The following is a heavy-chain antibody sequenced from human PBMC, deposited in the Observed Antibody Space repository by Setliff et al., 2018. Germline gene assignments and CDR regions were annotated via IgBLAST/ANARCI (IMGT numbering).Heavy chain of an antibody. CDR2: ISAYTGNT. CDR3: SRLVRYCTTTTCQRASGAEF. D-gene: IGHD2-8*01. V-gene: IGHV1-18*01. Sequence: ASVKVSCKASGYTFTNYGINWVRQAPGQGLEWMGWISAYTGNTNYAQKLQGRVSMTTDTSTSTAYMELRSLTSDNTAVYYCSRLVRYCTTTTCQRASGAEFWGQGTLVTVSS. J-gene: IGHJ4*02. CDR1: GYTFTNYG.